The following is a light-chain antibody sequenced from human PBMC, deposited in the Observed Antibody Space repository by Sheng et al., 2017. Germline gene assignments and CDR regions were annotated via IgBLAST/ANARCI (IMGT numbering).Light chain of an antibody. J-gene: IGKJ5*01. Sequence: EIVLTQSPGTLSLSPGERATLSCRASQSVSSSCLAWYQQKPGQAPRLLIYGASTRATGIPDRFSGSGSATDFTLTISRLEPEDFAVYYCQQYGSSPPITFGQGTRLEIK. CDR1: QSVSSSC. CDR3: QQYGSSPPIT. CDR2: GAS. V-gene: IGKV3-20*01.